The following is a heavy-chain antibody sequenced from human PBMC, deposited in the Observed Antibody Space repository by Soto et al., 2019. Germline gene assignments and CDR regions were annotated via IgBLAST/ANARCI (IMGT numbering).Heavy chain of an antibody. Sequence: EVQVVESEGGWVQPGGSLRLSCAASGFTFSSNSMNWVRQAPGKGLEWISYISSSSSTIYADSVKGRFTISRDNAKNSLYLQMNSLRDEDTAVYYCARVIWSGHLTSDLWGQGTLVTVSS. J-gene: IGHJ5*02. CDR1: GFTFSSNS. CDR2: ISSSSSTI. D-gene: IGHD3-3*01. CDR3: ARVIWSGHLTSDL. V-gene: IGHV3-48*02.